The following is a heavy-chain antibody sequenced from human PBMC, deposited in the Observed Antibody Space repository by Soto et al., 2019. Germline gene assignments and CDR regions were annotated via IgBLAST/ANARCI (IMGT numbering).Heavy chain of an antibody. Sequence: QVQLMQSGAEVKKPGASVKVSCKASGDTFTDYYIHWVRQAPGQGLEWMGTVNPSGGHTTYAQHFLGRVTMTRETSTSTLSRGLTSLTSDDTAIYYCARGGHVVVVTAALDYWGQGTLVTVSS. J-gene: IGHJ4*02. D-gene: IGHD2-21*02. CDR1: GDTFTDYY. V-gene: IGHV1-46*01. CDR2: VNPSGGHT. CDR3: ARGGHVVVVTAALDY.